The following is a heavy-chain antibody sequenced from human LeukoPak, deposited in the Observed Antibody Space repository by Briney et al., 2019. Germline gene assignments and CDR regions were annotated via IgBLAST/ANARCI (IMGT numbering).Heavy chain of an antibody. CDR1: GGTFSSYA. V-gene: IGHV1-69*04. CDR3: ARVTPEFCGGDCYFDY. CDR2: IIPILGIA. D-gene: IGHD2-21*02. J-gene: IGHJ4*02. Sequence: ASVKVSCKASGGTFSSYAISWVRQAPGQGLEWMGRIIPILGIANYAQKFQGRVTITADKSTSTAYMELSSLRSEDTAVYYCARVTPEFCGGDCYFDYWGQGTLVTVSS.